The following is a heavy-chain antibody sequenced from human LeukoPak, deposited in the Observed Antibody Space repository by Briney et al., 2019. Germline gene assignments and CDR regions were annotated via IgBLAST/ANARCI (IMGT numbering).Heavy chain of an antibody. J-gene: IGHJ4*02. CDR3: ATRNSPYYFDY. Sequence: GGSLRLSCAASGFTFSSYAMGWVRQAPGKGLQWVSGISGSGTSTYYADSAKGRFTISRDNSKNTLYLQMNSLRADDTAVYYCATRNSPYYFDYWGRGTLVTVSS. V-gene: IGHV3-23*01. D-gene: IGHD1-14*01. CDR1: GFTFSSYA. CDR2: ISGSGTST.